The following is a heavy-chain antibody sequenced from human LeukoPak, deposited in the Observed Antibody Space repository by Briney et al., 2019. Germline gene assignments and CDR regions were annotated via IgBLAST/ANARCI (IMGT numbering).Heavy chain of an antibody. D-gene: IGHD3-22*01. CDR3: ARENSKSAPYYYDSSGASDY. Sequence: PGGSLRLSCAASGFTFSNAWMSWVRQAPGKGLEWVGRIKSKTDGGTTDYAAPVKGRFTISRDNSKNTLYLQMNSLRAEDTAVYYCARENSKSAPYYYDSSGASDYWGQGTLVTVSS. CDR2: IKSKTDGGTT. V-gene: IGHV3-15*01. J-gene: IGHJ4*02. CDR1: GFTFSNAW.